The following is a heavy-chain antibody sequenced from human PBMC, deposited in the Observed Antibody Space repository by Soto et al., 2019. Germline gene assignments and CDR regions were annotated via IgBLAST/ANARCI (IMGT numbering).Heavy chain of an antibody. V-gene: IGHV1-18*01. CDR1: GYTFTSYG. CDR3: ARDHSDSSGYYVGFQH. J-gene: IGHJ1*01. D-gene: IGHD3-22*01. Sequence: PSVKVSCKASGYTFTSYGISWVRQAPGQGLEWMGWISAYNGNTNYAQKLQGRVTMTTDTSTSTAYMELRSLRSDDTAVYYCARDHSDSSGYYVGFQHWGQGTLVTVSS. CDR2: ISAYNGNT.